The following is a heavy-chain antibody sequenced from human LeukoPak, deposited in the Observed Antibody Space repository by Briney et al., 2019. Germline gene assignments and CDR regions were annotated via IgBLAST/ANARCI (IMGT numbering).Heavy chain of an antibody. Sequence: GGSLSLSCAASGFTFNIYAMSWVRQAPGKGLEWVAGISGSGGSTGYADPVKGRFTISRDNSKNTLYLHMNSLRAEDTAVYYCAKDRRIAAAYLFDYWGQGTLVSVSS. CDR3: AKDRRIAAAYLFDY. V-gene: IGHV3-23*01. CDR1: GFTFNIYA. J-gene: IGHJ4*02. D-gene: IGHD6-13*01. CDR2: ISGSGGST.